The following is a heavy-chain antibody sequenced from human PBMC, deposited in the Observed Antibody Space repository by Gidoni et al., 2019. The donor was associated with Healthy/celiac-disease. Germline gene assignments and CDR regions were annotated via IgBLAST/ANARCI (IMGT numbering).Heavy chain of an antibody. D-gene: IGHD3-16*01. J-gene: IGHJ4*02. V-gene: IGHV1-69-2*01. CDR1: GYTFTDYY. CDR2: VDTEDVET. CDR3: ATPIGWGYTPFGY. Sequence: EVQLVQSGAEVKKPGATVKISCKVSGYTFTDYYLHWVQQAPGTGLEWMGLVDTEDVETIYAEKFQCIVTITADTSTDTAYRELSSLSSEDTAVYYCATPIGWGYTPFGYWGQGTLVTVSS.